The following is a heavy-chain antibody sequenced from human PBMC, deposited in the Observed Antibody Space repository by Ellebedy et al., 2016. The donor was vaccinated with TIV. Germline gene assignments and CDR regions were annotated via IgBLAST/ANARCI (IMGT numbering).Heavy chain of an antibody. J-gene: IGHJ4*02. D-gene: IGHD2-15*01. Sequence: GGSLRLXXAASGFTFSSYSMNWVRQAPGKGLEWVSSISSSSSYIYYADSVKGRFTISRDNAKNSLYLQMNSLRAEDTAVYYCARDYGVVAATFDYWGQGTLVTVSS. CDR3: ARDYGVVAATFDY. CDR1: GFTFSSYS. V-gene: IGHV3-21*01. CDR2: ISSSSSYI.